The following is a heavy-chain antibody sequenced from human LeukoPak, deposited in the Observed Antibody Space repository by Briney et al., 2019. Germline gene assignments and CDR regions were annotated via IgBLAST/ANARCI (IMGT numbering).Heavy chain of an antibody. CDR3: ARHVSWYSGGFEL. J-gene: IGHJ3*01. D-gene: IGHD2-15*01. Sequence: SETLSLTCSVSGGSIGTDYWSWIRQPPGRRLEWIGFAYSRGSPTYNPSLQSRVAMSIDMSKNQFSLNLSSVTAADTAVYYCARHVSWYSGGFELWGQGTMVTVSS. V-gene: IGHV4-4*09. CDR2: AYSRGSP. CDR1: GGSIGTDY.